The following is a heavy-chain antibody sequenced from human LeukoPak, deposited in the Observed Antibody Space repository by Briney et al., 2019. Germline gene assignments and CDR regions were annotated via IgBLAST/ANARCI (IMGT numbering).Heavy chain of an antibody. D-gene: IGHD2-8*02. CDR1: GFTFSTFA. J-gene: IGHJ4*02. Sequence: GGSLRLSCAASGFTFSTFAMIWVRQPPGKGLEWVSSIFPSGGEIHYADSVRGRFTISRDNSKSTLSLQMNSLRAEDTAIYYCATYRKVLLPFESWGQGTLVTVSS. V-gene: IGHV3-23*01. CDR2: IFPSGGEI. CDR3: ATYRKVLLPFES.